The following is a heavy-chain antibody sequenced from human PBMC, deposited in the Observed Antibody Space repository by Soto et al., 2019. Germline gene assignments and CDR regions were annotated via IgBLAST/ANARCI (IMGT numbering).Heavy chain of an antibody. D-gene: IGHD6-13*01. Sequence: PGGSLRLSCAASGFTFSSYEMNWVRQAPGKGLEWVSYISSSGSTIYYADSVKGRFTISRDNAKNSLYLQMNSLRAEDTAVYYCARAYSSSWYYWFDPWGQGTLVTVSS. V-gene: IGHV3-48*03. CDR3: ARAYSSSWYYWFDP. CDR2: ISSSGSTI. CDR1: GFTFSSYE. J-gene: IGHJ5*02.